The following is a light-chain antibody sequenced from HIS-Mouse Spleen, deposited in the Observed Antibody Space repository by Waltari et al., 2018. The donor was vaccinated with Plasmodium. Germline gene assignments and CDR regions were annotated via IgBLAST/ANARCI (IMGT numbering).Light chain of an antibody. J-gene: IGLJ3*02. CDR3: AAWDDSLNGPV. CDR1: RPHIGSNN. Sequence: QSVLTQPPSASGTPGQRVTISSSGSRPHIGSNNFNWYQQLPGTAPKLLIYSNNQRPSGVPDRFSGSKSGTSASLAISGLQSEDEADYYCAAWDDSLNGPVFGGGTKLTVL. CDR2: SNN. V-gene: IGLV1-44*01.